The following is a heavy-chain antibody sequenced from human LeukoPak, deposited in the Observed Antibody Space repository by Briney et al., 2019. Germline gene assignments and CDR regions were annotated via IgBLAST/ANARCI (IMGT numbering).Heavy chain of an antibody. V-gene: IGHV1-46*02. J-gene: IGHJ5*02. Sequence: ASVKVSCKASGYTLNDYWFYWVRQAPGQGLEWMGAINTSGGLTRYAQKFQGRVTMTTDTSTTTVYMELTGLKSDDTAVYFCTRAFDPWGQGTRVTVSS. CDR1: GYTLNDYW. CDR3: TRAFDP. CDR2: INTSGGLT.